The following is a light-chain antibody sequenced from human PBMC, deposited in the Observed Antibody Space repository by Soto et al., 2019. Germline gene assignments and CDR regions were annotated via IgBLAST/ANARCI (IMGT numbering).Light chain of an antibody. CDR3: QQYYSYLVT. V-gene: IGKV1-8*01. Sequence: AIRMIQSPSSFSASTGDRVTITCRASQGISSYLAWYQQKPGKAPKLLIYAASTLQSGVPSRFSGSGSGTDFTLTISCLQSEDFATYYCQQYYSYLVTFGQGTKLEIK. CDR1: QGISSY. J-gene: IGKJ2*01. CDR2: AAS.